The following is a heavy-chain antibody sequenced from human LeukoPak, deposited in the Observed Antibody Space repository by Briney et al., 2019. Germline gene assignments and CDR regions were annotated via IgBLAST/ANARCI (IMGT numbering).Heavy chain of an antibody. J-gene: IGHJ3*02. CDR3: TMGTWSGYYGADAFDI. V-gene: IGHV1-69*04. CDR2: IIPILGIA. D-gene: IGHD3-3*01. Sequence: ASVKVSCKASGGTFSSYAISWVRQAPGQGLEWMGRIIPILGIANYAQKFQGRVTITADKSTSTAYMELRSLRSDDTAVYYCTMGTWSGYYGADAFDIWGQGTMVTVSS. CDR1: GGTFSSYA.